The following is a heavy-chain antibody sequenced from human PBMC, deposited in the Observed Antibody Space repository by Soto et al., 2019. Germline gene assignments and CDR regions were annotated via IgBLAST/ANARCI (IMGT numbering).Heavy chain of an antibody. CDR1: GFTFSSYS. Sequence: TGGSLRLSCAASGFTFSSYSMNWVRQAPGKGLEWVSSISSSSSYIYYADSVKGRFTISRDNAKNSLYLQMNSLRAEDAAVYYCARDYFRFRSLYSGYVRWGQGTLVTVSS. D-gene: IGHD5-12*01. CDR3: ARDYFRFRSLYSGYVR. V-gene: IGHV3-21*01. J-gene: IGHJ4*02. CDR2: ISSSSSYI.